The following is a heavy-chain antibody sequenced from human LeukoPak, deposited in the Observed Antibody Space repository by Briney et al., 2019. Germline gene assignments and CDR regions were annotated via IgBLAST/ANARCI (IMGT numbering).Heavy chain of an antibody. CDR2: IYSGGST. CDR3: AKEFRGYYGSGSSGGNYYYYYGMDV. V-gene: IGHV3-53*01. CDR1: GFTVSSNY. D-gene: IGHD3-10*01. Sequence: GGSLRPSCAASGFTVSSNYMSWVRQAPGKGLEWVSVIYSGGSTYYADSVKGRFTISRDNSKNTLYLQMNSLRAEDTAVYYCAKEFRGYYGSGSSGGNYYYYYGMDVWGQGTTVTVSS. J-gene: IGHJ6*02.